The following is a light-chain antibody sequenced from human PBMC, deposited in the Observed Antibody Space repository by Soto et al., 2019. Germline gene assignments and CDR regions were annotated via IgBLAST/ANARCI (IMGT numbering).Light chain of an antibody. CDR3: NSYTTTRVL. J-gene: IGLJ2*01. V-gene: IGLV2-14*01. CDR1: NSDVGGYND. CDR2: GVT. Sequence: QSALTQPASVSASPGQSITISCTETNSDVGGYNDVSWYQQHPGKAPQLIIYGVTNRPSGVSNRFSGSKSGNTASLTISGLQAEDEADYYCNSYTTTRVLFGGGTKLTVL.